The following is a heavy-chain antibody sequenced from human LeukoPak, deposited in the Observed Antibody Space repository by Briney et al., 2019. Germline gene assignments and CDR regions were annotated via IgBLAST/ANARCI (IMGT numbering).Heavy chain of an antibody. CDR3: ARDFGDSSEYFQH. V-gene: IGHV3-21*01. CDR2: ISGGSNYI. CDR1: GFIFSTYS. D-gene: IGHD6-13*01. Sequence: GGSLRLSCAASGFIFSTYSMNWVRQSPGKGLEWVSSISGGSNYIYYADSVKGRFTISRDNAKKSLFLQMNSLRAEDTAVYYCARDFGDSSEYFQHWGQGTLVTVSS. J-gene: IGHJ1*01.